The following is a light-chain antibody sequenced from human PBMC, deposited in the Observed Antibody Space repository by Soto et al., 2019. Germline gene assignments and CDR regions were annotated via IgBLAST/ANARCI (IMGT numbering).Light chain of an antibody. J-gene: IGKJ2*01. Sequence: DTRMTQSPSSLSASVGDRVTITCRASQSISTYLNWYQQKPGKAPKLLIYAASSLQSGVPSRFGGSGSETDFTLTISSLQPEDFATYYCQQSYSTPRTFGQGTKLEIK. V-gene: IGKV1-39*01. CDR3: QQSYSTPRT. CDR1: QSISTY. CDR2: AAS.